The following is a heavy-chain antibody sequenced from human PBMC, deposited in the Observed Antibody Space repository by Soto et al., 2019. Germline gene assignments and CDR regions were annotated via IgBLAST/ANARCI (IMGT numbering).Heavy chain of an antibody. V-gene: IGHV3-30*18. CDR3: AKDHRSGYEYPSR. J-gene: IGHJ4*02. Sequence: QVQLVESGGGVVQPGRSLRLSCAASGFTFSSNGMHWVRQAPGKGLEWVALISYDGSNKHYEDSVKGRFTISRVNSKNTVYLQMNSLRAEDTAVYYCAKDHRSGYEYPSRWGQATLVTVSS. CDR2: ISYDGSNK. CDR1: GFTFSSNG. D-gene: IGHD5-12*01.